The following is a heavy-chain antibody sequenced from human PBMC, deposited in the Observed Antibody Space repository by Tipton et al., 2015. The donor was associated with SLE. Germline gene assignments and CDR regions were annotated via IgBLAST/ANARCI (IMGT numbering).Heavy chain of an antibody. D-gene: IGHD3-10*01. CDR3: AGDYDSGSYRFDF. Sequence: TLSLTCAVYGVSFSDYYWSWIRQPPGKGLEWIGEINHSGSTNYNPSLKSRVTISVDTSKNQFSLKLNSVTAADTAVYYCAGDYDSGSYRFDFWGQGTLVTVSS. J-gene: IGHJ4*02. CDR1: GVSFSDYY. CDR2: INHSGST. V-gene: IGHV4-34*01.